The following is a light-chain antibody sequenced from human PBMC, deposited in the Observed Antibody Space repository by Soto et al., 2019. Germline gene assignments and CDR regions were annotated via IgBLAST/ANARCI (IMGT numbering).Light chain of an antibody. CDR3: QSYDSTLSARYV. Sequence: QSALTQPASVSGSPGQSITISCTGTSSDVGGYNYVSWYQQHPGQVPKLTIYEVTNRPSGVSSRFSGSKSGTSASLAITGLQAEDEGDYYCQSYDSTLSARYVFGTGTKLTVL. CDR2: EVT. J-gene: IGLJ1*01. V-gene: IGLV2-14*01. CDR1: SSDVGGYNY.